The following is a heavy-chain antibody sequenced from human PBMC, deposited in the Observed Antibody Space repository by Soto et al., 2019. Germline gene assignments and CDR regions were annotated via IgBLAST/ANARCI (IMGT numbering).Heavy chain of an antibody. V-gene: IGHV1-69*13. Sequence: SVNLSCKASGGTFSSYAIIWVRQAPGQGLEWRGGIIHIFGTSNYAQKFQGRVTITADESTSTAYMELSSLRSEDTAVYYCAIFGSSGYADNWGQGPLVAGSS. CDR3: AIFGSSGYADN. D-gene: IGHD3-22*01. J-gene: IGHJ4*02. CDR2: IIHIFGTS. CDR1: GGTFSSYA.